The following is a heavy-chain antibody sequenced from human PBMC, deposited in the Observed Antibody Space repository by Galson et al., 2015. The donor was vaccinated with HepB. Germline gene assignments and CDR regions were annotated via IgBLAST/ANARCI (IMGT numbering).Heavy chain of an antibody. CDR3: AKGSRSAGVTAFFDT. V-gene: IGHV3-23*01. Sequence: LRLSCAASGFAFSSYAMNWVRQAPGKGLEWVSDISYSGGSTYYADSVKGRFTISRDNSKNTLYLQMNSLRAEDTAVYYCAKGSRSAGVTAFFDTWGQGTLVTVSS. J-gene: IGHJ4*02. CDR1: GFAFSSYA. D-gene: IGHD6-13*01. CDR2: ISYSGGST.